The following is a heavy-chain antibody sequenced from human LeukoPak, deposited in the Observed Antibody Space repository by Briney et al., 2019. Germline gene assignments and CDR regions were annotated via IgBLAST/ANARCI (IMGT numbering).Heavy chain of an antibody. CDR3: ARVIEGGYSYGSYYYYMDV. V-gene: IGHV4-34*01. CDR1: SGSLSGYY. Sequence: PSETLSLTCAVYSGSLSGYYWSWIRQPPGKGLEWIGEINHSGSTNYNPSLKSRVTISVDTSKNQFSLKLSSVTAADTAVYYCARVIEGGYSYGSYYYYMDVWGKGTTVTISS. J-gene: IGHJ6*03. CDR2: INHSGST. D-gene: IGHD5-18*01.